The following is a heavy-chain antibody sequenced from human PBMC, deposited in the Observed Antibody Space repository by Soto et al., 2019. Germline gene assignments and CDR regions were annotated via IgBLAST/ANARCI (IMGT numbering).Heavy chain of an antibody. Sequence: ASVKVSCKVSGYSLSDLSIHWVRQAPGKGLEWMGGLDAEDGETIYAQKLQGRGTMNEDTSTDTAYMELSSLTSEDTAMYYCATLPRTIERTPAAIWSFDSLGQGTLVTVYS. D-gene: IGHD2-2*01. CDR1: GYSLSDLS. CDR3: ATLPRTIERTPAAIWSFDS. V-gene: IGHV1-24*01. CDR2: LDAEDGET. J-gene: IGHJ4*02.